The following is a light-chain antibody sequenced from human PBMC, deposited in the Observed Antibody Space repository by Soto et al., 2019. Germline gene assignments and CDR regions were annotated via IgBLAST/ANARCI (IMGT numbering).Light chain of an antibody. J-gene: IGKJ3*01. Sequence: LTQSPAILSLSPGERATLSCTASQSVDTYIAWYQQRPGQPPRLLIHDTSHRASGVPARFRGSGSGTDFTLTTTSLEPEDFAVYFCQQRRNWVSFGPGTRL. CDR2: DTS. CDR3: QQRRNWVS. CDR1: QSVDTY. V-gene: IGKV3-11*01.